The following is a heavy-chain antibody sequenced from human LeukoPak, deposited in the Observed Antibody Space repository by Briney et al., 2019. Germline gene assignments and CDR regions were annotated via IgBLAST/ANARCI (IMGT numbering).Heavy chain of an antibody. CDR3: ARPNGDYYNWFDP. Sequence: ASVMVSCKASGYTFTGFSIHWVRQAPGRGLEWVGCINPNSGDTNYPQKFQDRVTLSRDTSISTAYMELTDLRSDDTAMYYCARPNGDYYNWFDPWGQGTLVTVSS. CDR2: INPNSGDT. D-gene: IGHD2-21*02. V-gene: IGHV1-2*02. CDR1: GYTFTGFS. J-gene: IGHJ5*02.